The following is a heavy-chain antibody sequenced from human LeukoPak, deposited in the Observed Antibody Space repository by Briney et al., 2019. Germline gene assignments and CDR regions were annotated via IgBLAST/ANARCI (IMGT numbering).Heavy chain of an antibody. CDR1: GGSISSYY. CDR3: VRDGDRVAAAGTFDY. V-gene: IGHV4-59*01. Sequence: KSSETLSLTCTVSGGSISSYYWSWIRQPPGKGLEWIGYIYYSGSTNYNPSLKSRVTIPVDTSKNQFSLKLSSVTAADTAVYYCVRDGDRVAAAGTFDYWGQGTLVSVSS. D-gene: IGHD6-13*01. CDR2: IYYSGST. J-gene: IGHJ4*02.